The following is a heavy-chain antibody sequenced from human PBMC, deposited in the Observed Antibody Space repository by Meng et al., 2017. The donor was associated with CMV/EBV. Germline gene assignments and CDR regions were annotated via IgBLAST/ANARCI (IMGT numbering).Heavy chain of an antibody. CDR1: AGTIISYA. CDR3: ARPRCTIFGVAPGWGGYYYGMDV. CDR2: IIPILGIA. V-gene: IGHV1-69*10. Sequence: SVMVSCKASAGTIISYAISWLRQAPGRGLEWMGGIIPILGIANYAQKFQGRVTTTADKSTSTAYMELSSLRSEDTAVYYCARPRCTIFGVAPGWGGYYYGMDVWGQGTTVTVSS. J-gene: IGHJ6*02. D-gene: IGHD3-3*01.